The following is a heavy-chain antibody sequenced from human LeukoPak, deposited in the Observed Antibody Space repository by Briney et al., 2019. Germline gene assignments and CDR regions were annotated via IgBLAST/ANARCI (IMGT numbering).Heavy chain of an antibody. D-gene: IGHD3-3*01. CDR3: AAQYDFWSGPPAH. Sequence: SVKVSCKASGYTFTSYYMQWVRQARGQRLEWIGWIVVGSGNTNYAQKFQERVTITRDMSTSTAYMELSSLRSEDTAVYYCAAQYDFWSGPPAHWGQGTLVTVSS. V-gene: IGHV1-58*02. J-gene: IGHJ4*02. CDR1: GYTFTSYY. CDR2: IVVGSGNT.